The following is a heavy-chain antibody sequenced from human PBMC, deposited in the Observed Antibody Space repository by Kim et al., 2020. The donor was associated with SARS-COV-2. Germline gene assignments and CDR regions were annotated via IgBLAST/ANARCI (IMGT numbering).Heavy chain of an antibody. V-gene: IGHV3-23*01. J-gene: IGHJ4*02. Sequence: GGSLRLSCAASGFTFSSYAVTWVRQAPGKGLEWVSSISTRGGTTNYADSVKGRFTISRDNSKNTLYLQMDSLRAEDTAVYYCAKSYRPLASSWYLSFDSWGQGTLVTVSS. CDR2: ISTRGGTT. CDR3: AKSYRPLASSWYLSFDS. CDR1: GFTFSSYA. D-gene: IGHD6-13*01.